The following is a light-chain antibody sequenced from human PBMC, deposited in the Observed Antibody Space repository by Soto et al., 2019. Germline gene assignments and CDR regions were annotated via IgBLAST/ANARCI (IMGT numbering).Light chain of an antibody. J-gene: IGLJ3*02. V-gene: IGLV3-21*02. CDR3: QVWENSINHWV. CDR2: DDS. CDR1: NIGSKS. Sequence: SYELTQPPSVSVAPGQTATISCGGNNIGSKSVHWYQQKQGQAPVLVVYDDSDRPSGIPERFSGSNSGNTATLTISGVEAGDEADYYCQVWENSINHWVFGGGTKLTVL.